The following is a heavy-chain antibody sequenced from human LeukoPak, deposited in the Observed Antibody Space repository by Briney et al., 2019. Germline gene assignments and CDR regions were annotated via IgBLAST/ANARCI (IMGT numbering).Heavy chain of an antibody. CDR3: AKSLDRKSWFVFRH. CDR1: GFTYSSYA. Sequence: GGSLRLSCAASGFTYSSYAMSWVRQAPGKGLEWVSGISGSGTSTYYADSVKGRFTTSRDSSKNTVFLQMNSLRAEDTAIYYCAKSLDRKSWFVFRHWGQGTLVTVS. V-gene: IGHV3-23*01. CDR2: ISGSGTST. J-gene: IGHJ1*01. D-gene: IGHD3-10*01.